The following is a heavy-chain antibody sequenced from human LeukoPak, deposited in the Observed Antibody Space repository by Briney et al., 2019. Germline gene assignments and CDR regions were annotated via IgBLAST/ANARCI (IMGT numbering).Heavy chain of an antibody. J-gene: IGHJ4*02. CDR2: IYYSGST. D-gene: IGHD3-3*01. CDR3: ARHTCGLWSGCYYFDY. Sequence: SETLSLTCTVSGGSISSSSYYWGWIRQPPGKGLEWIGSIYYSGSTYYNPSLKSRVTISVDTSKNQFSLKLSSVTAADTAVYYCARHTCGLWSGCYYFDYWGQGTLVTVSS. V-gene: IGHV4-39*01. CDR1: GGSISSSSYY.